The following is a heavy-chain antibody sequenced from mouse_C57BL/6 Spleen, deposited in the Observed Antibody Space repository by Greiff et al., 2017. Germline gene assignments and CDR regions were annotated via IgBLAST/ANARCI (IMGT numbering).Heavy chain of an antibody. CDR3: ARSSQYYFDY. CDR2: ISSGSSTI. CDR1: GFTFSDYG. Sequence: EVKVVESGGGLVKPGGSLKLSCAASGFTFSDYGMHWVRQAPEKGLEWVAYISSGSSTIYYADTVKGRFTISRDNAKNTLFLQMTSLRSEDTAMYYCARSSQYYFDYWGQGTTLTVSS. D-gene: IGHD1-1*01. J-gene: IGHJ2*01. V-gene: IGHV5-17*01.